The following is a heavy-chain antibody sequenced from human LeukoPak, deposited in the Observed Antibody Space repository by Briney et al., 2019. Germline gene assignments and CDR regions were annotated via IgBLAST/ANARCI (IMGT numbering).Heavy chain of an antibody. V-gene: IGHV3-23*01. J-gene: IGHJ4*02. CDR1: GFTFSSYG. Sequence: GGSLRLSCAASGFTFSSYGMSWVRQAPGKGLEWVSAISGSAVSTYYADSVKGRFTISRDNSKNTLYLQMNSLRVEDTAVYYCAKVRGIVGASDFDYWGQGTLVTVSS. CDR3: AKVRGIVGASDFDY. CDR2: ISGSAVST. D-gene: IGHD1-26*01.